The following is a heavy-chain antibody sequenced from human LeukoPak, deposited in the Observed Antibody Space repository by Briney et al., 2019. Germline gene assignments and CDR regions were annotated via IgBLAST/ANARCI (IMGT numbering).Heavy chain of an antibody. CDR1: GGSFSGYH. J-gene: IGHJ4*02. CDR3: ARYDLCSSTSCYGGRYYFDY. V-gene: IGHV4-34*01. D-gene: IGHD2-2*01. CDR2: IDHSGST. Sequence: PSETLSLTCAVYGGSFSGYHWSWIRQPPGKGLEWIGEIDHSGSTNYNPSLKSRVTISVDTSKNQFSLKLSSVTAADTAVYYCARYDLCSSTSCYGGRYYFDYWGQGTLVTVSS.